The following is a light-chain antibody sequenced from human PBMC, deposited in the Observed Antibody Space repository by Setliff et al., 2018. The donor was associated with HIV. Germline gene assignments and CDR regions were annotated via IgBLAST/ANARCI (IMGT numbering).Light chain of an antibody. CDR2: DVS. J-gene: IGLJ1*01. CDR1: SSDVGRYNL. V-gene: IGLV2-23*02. Sequence: QSALTQPASVSGSPGQSITISCTGTSSDVGRYNLVSWYQQHPGKAPKLMIYDVSKRPSGVSNRFSGSKSGNTASLTISGPQAEDESDYFCCSYAGGSTYVFGTGTKVTVL. CDR3: CSYAGGSTYV.